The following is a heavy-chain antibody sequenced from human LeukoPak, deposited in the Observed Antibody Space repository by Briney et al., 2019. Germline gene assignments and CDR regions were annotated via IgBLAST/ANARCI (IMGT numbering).Heavy chain of an antibody. Sequence: GGSLRLSCAASGFTFSSYWMSWVRQAPGKGLEWVANIKQDGSDKYYVDSLKGRFTVSRDNAKNSLYLQINSLRVGDTAVYFCARVGAATFYWYYMDVWGKGTTVTVSS. V-gene: IGHV3-7*01. CDR2: IKQDGSDK. CDR3: ARVGAATFYWYYMDV. D-gene: IGHD2-15*01. CDR1: GFTFSSYW. J-gene: IGHJ6*03.